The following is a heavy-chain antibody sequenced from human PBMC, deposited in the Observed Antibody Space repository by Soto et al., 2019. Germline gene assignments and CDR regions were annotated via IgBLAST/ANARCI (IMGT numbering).Heavy chain of an antibody. Sequence: EVQLVESGGGFVQPGGSLRLSCAASGFTFSSYWMSWVRQAPGKGLVWVANIKGDGSERHYVDSVKGRFIISRDNAKNSLFLQMNSLTVEDTAVYYCARDGCTSASCDVYGMDVWGQGTTVTVSS. CDR3: ARDGCTSASCDVYGMDV. V-gene: IGHV3-7*03. J-gene: IGHJ6*02. CDR2: IKGDGSER. D-gene: IGHD2-2*01. CDR1: GFTFSSYW.